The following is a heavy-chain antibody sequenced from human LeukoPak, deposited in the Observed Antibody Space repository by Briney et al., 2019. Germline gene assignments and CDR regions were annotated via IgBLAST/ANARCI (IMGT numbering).Heavy chain of an antibody. J-gene: IGHJ6*03. Sequence: ASVKVSCKASGYTFTSYDINWVRQATGQGLEWMGWMNPNSGNTGYAQKFQGRVTMTRNTSISTAYMELSSLRSEDTAVYYCARVRGDYVSEFLGYYYYYMDVWGKGTTVTISS. CDR1: GYTFTSYD. CDR2: MNPNSGNT. D-gene: IGHD4-17*01. V-gene: IGHV1-8*01. CDR3: ARVRGDYVSEFLGYYYYYMDV.